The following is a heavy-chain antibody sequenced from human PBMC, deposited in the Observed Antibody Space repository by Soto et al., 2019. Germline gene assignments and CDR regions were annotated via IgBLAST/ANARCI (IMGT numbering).Heavy chain of an antibody. V-gene: IGHV3-23*01. CDR2: ISGSGGST. CDR3: AKGWSGYNAYYYYMDV. D-gene: IGHD3-3*01. Sequence: GGSLRLSCAASGFTFSSYAMSWVRQAPGKGLEWVSAISGSGGSTYYADSVKGRFTISRDNSKNTLYLQMNSLRAEDTAVYYCAKGWSGYNAYYYYMDVWGKGTTVTVSS. J-gene: IGHJ6*03. CDR1: GFTFSSYA.